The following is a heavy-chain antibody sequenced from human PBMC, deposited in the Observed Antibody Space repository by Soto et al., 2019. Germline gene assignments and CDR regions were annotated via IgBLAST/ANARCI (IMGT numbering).Heavy chain of an antibody. CDR1: GGTFSSYT. J-gene: IGHJ6*02. CDR2: IIPILGIA. D-gene: IGHD2-2*01. Sequence: QVQLVQSGAEVKKPGSSVKVSCKASGGTFSSYTISWVRQAPGQGLEWMGRIIPILGIANYAQKFQGRVTITADKSTSTAYMELSSLRSEDTAVYYCARERDIVVVPAAAHGMDVWGQATTVTVSS. CDR3: ARERDIVVVPAAAHGMDV. V-gene: IGHV1-69*08.